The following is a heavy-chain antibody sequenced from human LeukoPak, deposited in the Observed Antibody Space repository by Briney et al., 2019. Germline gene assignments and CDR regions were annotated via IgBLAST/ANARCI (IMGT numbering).Heavy chain of an antibody. V-gene: IGHV4-39*07. D-gene: IGHD3-10*01. CDR1: GGSISSSSYY. CDR2: IYYSGST. CDR3: AREGLVFLWFGEPQRAPHFDY. Sequence: PSETLSLTCTVSGGSISSSSYYWGWIRQPPGKGLEWIGSIYYSGSTYYNPSLKSRVTISVDTSKNQFSLKLSSVTAADTAVYYCAREGLVFLWFGEPQRAPHFDYWGQGTLVTVSS. J-gene: IGHJ4*02.